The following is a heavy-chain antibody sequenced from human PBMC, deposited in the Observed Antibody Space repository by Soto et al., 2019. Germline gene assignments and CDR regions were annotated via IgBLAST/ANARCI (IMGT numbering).Heavy chain of an antibody. CDR3: FPARPSCDL. J-gene: IGHJ2*01. D-gene: IGHD4-4*01. CDR1: GASTSSYS. Sequence: SGPLSLTCTASGASTSSYSWSWTRQPPGKGLEWIGEVYHSGSPNYNPSLKSRVTISVDKSKNQCSLMFCFESYGDHRDLHSFPARPSCDL. V-gene: IGHV4-59*12. CDR2: VYHSGSP.